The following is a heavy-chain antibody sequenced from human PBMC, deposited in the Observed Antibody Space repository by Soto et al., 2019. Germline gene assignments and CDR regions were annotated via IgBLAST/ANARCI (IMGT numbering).Heavy chain of an antibody. CDR3: AKGGSAYCTGGSCHHPFDY. CDR2: ISGTSGGT. CDR1: GFAFDNYA. J-gene: IGHJ4*02. D-gene: IGHD2-15*01. Sequence: EVQLLESGGGLVQPGGSLRLSCAASGFAFDNYAMSWVRQAPGEVLEWLSTISGTSGGTFYADSVMGRFTISRDNSKNTLYLQMNSLRAEDTAVYYCAKGGSAYCTGGSCHHPFDYGGQGTLVTVSS. V-gene: IGHV3-23*01.